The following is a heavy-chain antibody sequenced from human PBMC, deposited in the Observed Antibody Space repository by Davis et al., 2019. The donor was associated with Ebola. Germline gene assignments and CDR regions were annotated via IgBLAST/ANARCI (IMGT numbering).Heavy chain of an antibody. V-gene: IGHV3-30-3*01. CDR2: ISYDGSNK. Sequence: PGGSLRLSCAASGFTFSSYAMHWVRQAPGKGLEWVAVISYDGSNKYYADSVKGRFTISRDNSKNTLYLQMNSLRAEDTAVYYCARGRGAASRYGMDVWGQGTTVTVSS. D-gene: IGHD6-13*01. J-gene: IGHJ6*02. CDR1: GFTFSSYA. CDR3: ARGRGAASRYGMDV.